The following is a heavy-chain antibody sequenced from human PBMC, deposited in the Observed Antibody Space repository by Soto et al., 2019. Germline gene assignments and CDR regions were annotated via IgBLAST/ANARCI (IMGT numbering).Heavy chain of an antibody. J-gene: IGHJ3*02. D-gene: IGHD5-12*01. CDR3: AKDNGSGCDWLRVGDAYDI. CDR1: GFTFSSYG. Sequence: QVQLVESGGGVVQPGRSLRLSCAASGFTFSSYGMHWVRQAPGKGLEWVAVISYDGSNKYYADSVKGRLTISRDNSKNTLYLQMNSLGGEETAVYDCAKDNGSGCDWLRVGDAYDIWGQGTMVTVSS. V-gene: IGHV3-30*18. CDR2: ISYDGSNK.